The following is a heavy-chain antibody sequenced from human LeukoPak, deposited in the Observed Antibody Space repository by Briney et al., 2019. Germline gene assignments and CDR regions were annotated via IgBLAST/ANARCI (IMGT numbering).Heavy chain of an antibody. V-gene: IGHV3-9*01. Sequence: PGGSLRLSCAASGFTFDDYAMHWVRQAPGKGLEWVSGISWNSGSIGYADSVKGRFTISRDNAKNSLYLQMNSLRAEDTALYYCAKGPLGYCDILTGYFGYWGQGTLVTVSS. J-gene: IGHJ4*02. CDR3: AKGPLGYCDILTGYFGY. CDR2: ISWNSGSI. D-gene: IGHD3-9*01. CDR1: GFTFDDYA.